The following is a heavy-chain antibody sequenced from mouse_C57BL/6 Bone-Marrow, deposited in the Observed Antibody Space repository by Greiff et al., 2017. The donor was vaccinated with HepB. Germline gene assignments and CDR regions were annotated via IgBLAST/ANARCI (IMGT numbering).Heavy chain of an antibody. J-gene: IGHJ1*03. CDR2: ILPGSGST. Sequence: VKLVESGAELMKPGASVKLSCKATGYTFTGYWIEWVKQRPGHGLEWIGEILPGSGSTNYNEKFKGKATFTADTSSNTAYMQLSSLTTEDSAIYYCAREKITTVVPYWYFDVWGTGTTVTVSS. V-gene: IGHV1-9*01. D-gene: IGHD1-1*01. CDR1: GYTFTGYW. CDR3: AREKITTVVPYWYFDV.